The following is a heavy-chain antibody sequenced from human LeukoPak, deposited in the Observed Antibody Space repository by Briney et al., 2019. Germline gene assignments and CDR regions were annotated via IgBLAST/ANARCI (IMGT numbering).Heavy chain of an antibody. Sequence: SETLSLTCTVSGGSIISYYWSWIRQPPGKGLEWIGYIHYSGSTNYNPSLKSRVTISVDTSKNQFSLKLSSVTAADTAVYYCARGQSTGTTAQPDYWGQGTLVTVSS. CDR2: IHYSGST. D-gene: IGHD1-1*01. J-gene: IGHJ4*02. CDR3: ARGQSTGTTAQPDY. V-gene: IGHV4-59*01. CDR1: GGSIISYY.